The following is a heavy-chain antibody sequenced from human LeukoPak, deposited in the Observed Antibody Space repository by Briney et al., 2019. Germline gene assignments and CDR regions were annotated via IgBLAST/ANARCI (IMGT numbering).Heavy chain of an antibody. CDR2: IYTSGST. D-gene: IGHD2-2*01. J-gene: IGHJ4*02. CDR3: AREGYCSSTSCYQFDY. Sequence: SETLSLTCTASGGSISSGSYYWSWIRQPAGKGLEWIGRIYTSGSTNYNPSLKSRVTISVDTSKNQFSLKLSPVTAADTAVYYCAREGYCSSTSCYQFDYWGQGTLVTVSS. V-gene: IGHV4-61*02. CDR1: GGSISSGSYY.